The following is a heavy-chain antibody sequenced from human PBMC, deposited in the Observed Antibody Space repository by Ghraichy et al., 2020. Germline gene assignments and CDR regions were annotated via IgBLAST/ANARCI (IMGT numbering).Heavy chain of an antibody. Sequence: SETLSLTCTVSGGSISSGDYYWSWIRQPPGKGLEWIGYIYYSGSTYYNPSLKSRVTISVDTSKNQFSLKLSSVTAADTAVYYCARDHRTRKYGMDVWGQGTTVTVSS. CDR3: ARDHRTRKYGMDV. CDR2: IYYSGST. V-gene: IGHV4-30-4*01. J-gene: IGHJ6*02. D-gene: IGHD1-14*01. CDR1: GGSISSGDYY.